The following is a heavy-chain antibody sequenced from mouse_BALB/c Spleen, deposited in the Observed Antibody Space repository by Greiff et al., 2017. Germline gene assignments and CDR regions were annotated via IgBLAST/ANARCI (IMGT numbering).Heavy chain of an antibody. CDR3: VGMEVRRGYAMDY. J-gene: IGHJ4*01. CDR1: GYTFTSYV. D-gene: IGHD2-14*01. CDR2: INPYNDGT. Sequence: EVQLQQSGPELVKPGASVKMSCKASGYTFTSYVMHWVKQKPGQGLEWIGYINPYNDGTKYNEKFKGKATLTSDKSSSTADMQLSSLTAEDAAVYYCVGMEVRRGYAMDYWGQGTSVTVSS. V-gene: IGHV1-14*01.